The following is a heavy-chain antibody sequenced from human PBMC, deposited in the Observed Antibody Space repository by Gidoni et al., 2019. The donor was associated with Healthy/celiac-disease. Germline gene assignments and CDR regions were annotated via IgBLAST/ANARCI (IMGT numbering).Heavy chain of an antibody. J-gene: IGHJ3*02. CDR3: ARDTSHTYYDYIWGSYRPDAFDI. V-gene: IGHV3-21*01. CDR2: IRSSSSYI. CDR1: GFPFSRYS. Sequence: EVQLVESGGGLVKPGGSLRLSCAASGFPFSRYSMNWVRQAPGKGLEWVSSIRSSSSYIYYADSVKGRFTISRDNAKNSLYLQMNSLRAEDTAVYYCARDTSHTYYDYIWGSYRPDAFDIWGQGTMVTVSS. D-gene: IGHD3-16*02.